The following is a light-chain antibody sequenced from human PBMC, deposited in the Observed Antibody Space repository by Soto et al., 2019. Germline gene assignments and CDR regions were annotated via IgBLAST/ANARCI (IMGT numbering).Light chain of an antibody. J-gene: IGKJ1*01. CDR3: QQYGSSRT. CDR1: ETVNSNY. Sequence: DIVLTQSPGTLSLSPGERATLSCRAIETVNSNYLAWYQHKRGQAPRLLIYGASSRATGIPDRFSGSGSGTDFTLTITRLEPEDFAIYYCQQYGSSRTFGQGTKVDIK. V-gene: IGKV3-20*01. CDR2: GAS.